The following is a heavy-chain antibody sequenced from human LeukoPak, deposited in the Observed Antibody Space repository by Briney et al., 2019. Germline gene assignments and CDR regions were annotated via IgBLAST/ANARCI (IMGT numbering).Heavy chain of an antibody. CDR3: AKDLYSYAHEPDY. J-gene: IGHJ4*02. CDR1: GFTFSSYV. CDR2: ISGSGGST. Sequence: PGGSLRLSCAASGFTFSSYVMSWVRQAPGKGLEWVSGISGSGGSTYYADSVKGRFTISRDNSENTLYLQMNSLRAEDTAVYYCAKDLYSYAHEPDYWGQGTLVTVSS. V-gene: IGHV3-23*01. D-gene: IGHD5-18*01.